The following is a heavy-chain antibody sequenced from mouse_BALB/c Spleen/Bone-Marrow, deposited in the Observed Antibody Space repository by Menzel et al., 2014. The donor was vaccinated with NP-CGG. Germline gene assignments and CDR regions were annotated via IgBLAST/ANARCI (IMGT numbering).Heavy chain of an antibody. V-gene: IGHV1-14*01. CDR2: INPYNDGT. J-gene: IGHJ4*01. CDR1: GYTFTSYV. Sequence: VQLQQSGPELVKPGASVKMPCKASGYTFTSYVMHWVKQKPGQGLEWIGYINPYNDGTKYNEKSKGKATLTSDKSSSTAYMELSSLTSEDSAVYYCARRDYAMDYWGQGTSVTVSS. CDR3: ARRDYAMDY.